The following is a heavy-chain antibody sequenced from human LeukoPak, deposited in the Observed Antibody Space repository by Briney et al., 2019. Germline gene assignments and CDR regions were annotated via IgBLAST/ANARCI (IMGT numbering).Heavy chain of an antibody. V-gene: IGHV4-38-2*02. CDR2: IYHSGST. Sequence: SETLSLTCTVSGYSISSGYFWAWIRQPPGKGLEWIGNIYHSGSTFYNPSLKSRVTMSVDTSKNHFSLKLSSVTAADTALYYCARGLEVNLSLDPWGQGTLVTVSS. CDR3: ARGLEVNLSLDP. D-gene: IGHD2-21*01. J-gene: IGHJ5*02. CDR1: GYSISSGYF.